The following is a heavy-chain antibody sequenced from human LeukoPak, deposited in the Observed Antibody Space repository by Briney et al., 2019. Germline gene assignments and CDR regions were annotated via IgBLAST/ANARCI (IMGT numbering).Heavy chain of an antibody. D-gene: IGHD6-19*01. Sequence: PGGSLRLSCAASGFTFSSYAMSWVRQTPRKGLEWVSAISGSGGSTYYADSVKGRLAISRDNSKNTLYLQMNSLRGEDTAVYYCARSSGWFGDAFDIWGQGTMVTISS. CDR1: GFTFSSYA. CDR2: ISGSGGST. V-gene: IGHV3-23*01. CDR3: ARSSGWFGDAFDI. J-gene: IGHJ3*02.